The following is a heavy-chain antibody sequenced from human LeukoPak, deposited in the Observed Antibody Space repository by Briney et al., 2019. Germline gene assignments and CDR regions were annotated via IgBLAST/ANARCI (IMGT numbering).Heavy chain of an antibody. Sequence: PGGSLRLSCAASGFTFNNYGMYWVRQAPGKGLEWVAFIRYDGSNKYYADSVGGRFTISRDNSKNTLYLQMSSLRAEDTAVYYCAKGFWNWFDPWGQGTLVTVSS. V-gene: IGHV3-30*02. CDR3: AKGFWNWFDP. CDR2: IRYDGSNK. J-gene: IGHJ5*02. CDR1: GFTFNNYG. D-gene: IGHD3-3*01.